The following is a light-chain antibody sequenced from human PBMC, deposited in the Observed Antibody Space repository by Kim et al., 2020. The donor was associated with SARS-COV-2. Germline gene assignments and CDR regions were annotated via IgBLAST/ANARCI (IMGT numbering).Light chain of an antibody. CDR3: SAWDSSLNVWV. Sequence: TATLTCPGNTNNVGNQGAAWLQQHQGHPPKLLSYRNNNRPSGISERFSASRSGDTASLTITGLQPEDETDYYCSAWDSSLNVWVFGGGTQLTVL. CDR2: RNN. CDR1: TNNVGNQG. V-gene: IGLV10-54*04. J-gene: IGLJ3*02.